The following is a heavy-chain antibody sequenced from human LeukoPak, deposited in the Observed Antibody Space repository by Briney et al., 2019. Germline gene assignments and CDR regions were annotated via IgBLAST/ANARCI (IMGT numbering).Heavy chain of an antibody. CDR3: ARSVGGASDY. V-gene: IGHV3-74*01. D-gene: IGHD1-26*01. CDR2: INIDGSNT. Sequence: GGSLRLSCAASGFPFSSYWLHWVRQAPGKGLVWVSRINIDGSNTNYADSVKGRFTISRDNAKNTLYLQMDSLRAEDTAVYYCARSVGGASDYWGRGTLVTVSS. CDR1: GFPFSSYW. J-gene: IGHJ4*02.